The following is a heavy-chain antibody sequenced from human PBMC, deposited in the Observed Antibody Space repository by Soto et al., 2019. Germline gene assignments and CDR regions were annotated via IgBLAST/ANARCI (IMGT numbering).Heavy chain of an antibody. CDR3: ARTYSSSSSYFYYYIDV. CDR2: MNPNTGNT. CDR1: GYTFTSYD. D-gene: IGHD6-6*01. V-gene: IGHV1-8*01. J-gene: IGHJ6*03. Sequence: QVQLVQSGAEVKKPGASVKVSCKASGYTFTSYDINWVRQATGQGLEWMGWMNPNTGNTGSTRTFQGRVTMTRNTSTTTAYMELSSLTSEDTAVYYCARTYSSSSSYFYYYIDVWGEGTTVTVSS.